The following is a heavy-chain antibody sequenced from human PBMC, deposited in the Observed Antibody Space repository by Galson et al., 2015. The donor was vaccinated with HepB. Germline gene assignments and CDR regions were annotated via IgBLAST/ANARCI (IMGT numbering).Heavy chain of an antibody. D-gene: IGHD4-17*01. CDR2: ISGSGGST. CDR3: AKGDGDYVFYFDY. CDR1: GFTFSSYA. Sequence: SLRLSCAASGFTFSSYAMSWVRQAPGKGLEWVSAISGSGGSTYYADSVKGRFTISRDNSKNTLYLQMNSLRAEDTAVYYCAKGDGDYVFYFDYWGQGTLVTVSS. J-gene: IGHJ4*02. V-gene: IGHV3-23*01.